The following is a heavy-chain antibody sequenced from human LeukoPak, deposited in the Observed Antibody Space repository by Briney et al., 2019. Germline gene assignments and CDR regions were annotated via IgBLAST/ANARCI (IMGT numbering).Heavy chain of an antibody. J-gene: IGHJ4*02. CDR1: GFTFSTRE. Sequence: GGSLRLSCAAPGFTFSTREMNWVRQAPGKGLERVANIKEDGSVKYYLDSVKGRFTISRDNAKSSLYLQMNSLRAEDTAVYYCARYDGGSGPFDYWGQGTLVTVSS. V-gene: IGHV3-7*01. CDR2: IKEDGSVK. CDR3: ARYDGGSGPFDY. D-gene: IGHD3-10*01.